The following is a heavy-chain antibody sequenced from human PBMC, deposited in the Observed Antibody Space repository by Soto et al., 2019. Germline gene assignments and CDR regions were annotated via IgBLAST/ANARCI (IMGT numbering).Heavy chain of an antibody. CDR2: MNPKSANT. CDR3: ARSPSWETTVTPYYFDY. V-gene: IGHV1-8*01. D-gene: IGHD4-4*01. Sequence: ASVKVSCKASGYTFTNFGINWVRQATGQGLEWMGWMNPKSANTGYAQNFQGRVTMTRNTSISTAYMELSSLRSEDTAVCYCARSPSWETTVTPYYFDYWGQGTLVTISS. J-gene: IGHJ4*02. CDR1: GYTFTNFG.